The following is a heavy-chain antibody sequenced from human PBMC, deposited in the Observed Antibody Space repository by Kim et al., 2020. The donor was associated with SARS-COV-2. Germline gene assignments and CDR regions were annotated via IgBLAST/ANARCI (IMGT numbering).Heavy chain of an antibody. CDR1: GFTFSGSA. V-gene: IGHV3-73*01. CDR2: IRSKANSYAT. D-gene: IGHD1-7*01. Sequence: GGSLRLSCAASGFTFSGSAMHWVRQASGKGLEWVGRIRSKANSYATAYAASVKGRFTISRDDSKNTAYLQMNSLKTEDTAVYYCTRELLPNWFDPWGQGTLVTVSS. J-gene: IGHJ5*02. CDR3: TRELLPNWFDP.